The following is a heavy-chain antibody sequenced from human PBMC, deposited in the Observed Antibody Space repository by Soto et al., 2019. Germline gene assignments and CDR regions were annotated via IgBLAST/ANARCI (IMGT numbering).Heavy chain of an antibody. CDR1: GYSFTSYW. Sequence: GESLKISCKRSGYSFTSYWIGWLRQMPGKGLEWMGIIYPGDSDTRYSPSFQGQVTISADKSISTAYLQWSSLKASDTAMYYCARVRRVMTNDWFHPWGPAILITVS. D-gene: IGHD2-21*02. CDR3: ARVRRVMTNDWFHP. J-gene: IGHJ5*02. V-gene: IGHV5-51*01. CDR2: IYPGDSDT.